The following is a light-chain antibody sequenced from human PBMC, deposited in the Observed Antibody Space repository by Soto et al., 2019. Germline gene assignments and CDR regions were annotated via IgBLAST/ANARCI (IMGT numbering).Light chain of an antibody. J-gene: IGLJ1*01. CDR3: AAWDDSLSGQV. Sequence: QSVLTQTPSASGTPGQRVTISCSGSSSNIGRNYVYWYQQLPGTAPKLLIYRNNQRPSGVPDRFSGSKSDTSASLAISGLRSEDEADYYCAAWDDSLSGQVFGTGTKVTVL. CDR2: RNN. V-gene: IGLV1-47*01. CDR1: SSNIGRNY.